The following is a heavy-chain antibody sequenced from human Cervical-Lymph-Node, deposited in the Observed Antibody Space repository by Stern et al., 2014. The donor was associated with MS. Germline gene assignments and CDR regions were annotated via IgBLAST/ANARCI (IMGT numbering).Heavy chain of an antibody. Sequence: QLVESGGGLLQPGGSLRLSCVASGLTFSHFAMGWVRQAPGKGLEWVSGISGGGATTYYADSVKGRFTISRDNPKNMLYLQMNSLTAEDTAIYFCAKSPCSGGTCYFDYWGQGTLVSVSS. D-gene: IGHD2-15*01. CDR3: AKSPCSGGTCYFDY. CDR1: GLTFSHFA. J-gene: IGHJ4*02. V-gene: IGHV3-23*04. CDR2: ISGGGATT.